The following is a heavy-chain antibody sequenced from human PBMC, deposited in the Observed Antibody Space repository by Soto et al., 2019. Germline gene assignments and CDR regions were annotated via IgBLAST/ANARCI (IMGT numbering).Heavy chain of an antibody. J-gene: IGHJ6*03. V-gene: IGHV3-23*01. D-gene: IGHD3-10*01. CDR3: AKTLVTMVRGKYYYMDV. CDR1: GFTFSSYA. Sequence: DVQLLESGGGLVQPGGSLRLSCGASGFTFSSYAMAWVRQAPGKGLEWVSVISGGGGTTYYAESVKGRFTISRDNSKKMLNLQMDSLRAEDTAVYHCAKTLVTMVRGKYYYMDVWGKGTTVSVSS. CDR2: ISGGGGTT.